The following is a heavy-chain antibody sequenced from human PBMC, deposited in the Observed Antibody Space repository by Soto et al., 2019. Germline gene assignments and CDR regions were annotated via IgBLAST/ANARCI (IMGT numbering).Heavy chain of an antibody. CDR3: ARAVYYYGSGSYFMASSPTRRKSNWFDP. CDR1: GGSISSGDYY. CDR2: IYYSGST. V-gene: IGHV4-30-4*01. J-gene: IGHJ5*02. Sequence: SETLSLTCTVSGGSISSGDYYWSWIRQPPGKGLEWIGYIYYSGSTYYNPSLKSRVTISVDTSKNQFSLKLSSVTAADTAVYYCARAVYYYGSGSYFMASSPTRRKSNWFDPWGQGTLVTVSS. D-gene: IGHD3-10*01.